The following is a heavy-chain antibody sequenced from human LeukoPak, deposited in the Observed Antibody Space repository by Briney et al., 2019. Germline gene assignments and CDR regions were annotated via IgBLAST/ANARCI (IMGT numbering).Heavy chain of an antibody. J-gene: IGHJ5*02. V-gene: IGHV4-38-2*01. D-gene: IGHD3-22*01. CDR1: GGSLSDYY. CDR2: IYHSGST. Sequence: SETLSLTCAVYGGSLSDYYWGWIRQPPGKGLEWIGSIYHSGSTYYNPSLKSRVTISVDTSKNQFSLKLSSVTAADTAVYYCARGEKAYYYDGSWFDPWGQGTLVTVSS. CDR3: ARGEKAYYYDGSWFDP.